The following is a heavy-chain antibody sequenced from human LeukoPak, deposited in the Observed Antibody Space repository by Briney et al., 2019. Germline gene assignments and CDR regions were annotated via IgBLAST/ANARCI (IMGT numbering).Heavy chain of an antibody. CDR3: AREAAYYDFWSGYLPYYYYYYMDV. CDR2: IKQDGSEK. V-gene: IGHV3-7*01. CDR1: GFTFSSYW. Sequence: PGGSLRLSCAASGFTFSSYWMSWVRQAPGKGLEWVANIKQDGSEKYYVDSVKGRFTISRDNAKNSLYLQMNSLRAEDTAVYYCAREAAYYDFWSGYLPYYYYYYMDVWGKGTTVTVSS. J-gene: IGHJ6*03. D-gene: IGHD3-3*01.